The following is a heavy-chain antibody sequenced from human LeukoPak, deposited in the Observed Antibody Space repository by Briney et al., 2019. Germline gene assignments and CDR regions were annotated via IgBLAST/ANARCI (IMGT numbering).Heavy chain of an antibody. CDR1: GGTFSSYA. J-gene: IGHJ4*02. V-gene: IGHV1-69*13. CDR3: GVGYGGPFDY. CDR2: IIPIFGTA. Sequence: EASVTVSCTASGGTFSSYAISWVRQAPGQGLEWMGGIIPIFGTANYAQKFQGRVTITADESTSTAYMELSSLRSEDTAVYYCGVGYGGPFDYWGQGTLVTVSS. D-gene: IGHD4-23*01.